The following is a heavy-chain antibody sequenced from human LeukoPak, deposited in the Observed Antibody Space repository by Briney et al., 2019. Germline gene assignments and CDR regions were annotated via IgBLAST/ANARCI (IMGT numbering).Heavy chain of an antibody. D-gene: IGHD2-15*01. Sequence: GASVKVSCKASGYTFTSYAMHWVRQAPGQRLEWMGWINAGNGNTKYSQEFQGRVTITADESTSTAYMELSSLRSEDTAVYYCAVVDYCSGGSCNLYYFDYWGQGTLVTVSS. CDR3: AVVDYCSGGSCNLYYFDY. CDR1: GYTFTSYA. J-gene: IGHJ4*02. CDR2: INAGNGNT. V-gene: IGHV1-3*03.